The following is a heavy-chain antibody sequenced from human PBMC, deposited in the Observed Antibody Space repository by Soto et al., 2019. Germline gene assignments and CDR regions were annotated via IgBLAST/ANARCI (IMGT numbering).Heavy chain of an antibody. V-gene: IGHV3-20*04. CDR1: GFTFDDYG. CDR3: ARALPYYDFRGRFDP. J-gene: IGHJ5*02. D-gene: IGHD3-3*01. CDR2: INWNGGST. Sequence: EVQLVESGGGVVRPGGSLRLSCAASGFTFDDYGMSWVRQAPGKGLEWVSGINWNGGSTGYADSVKGRFTISRDNAKNYLYLQMNSLRAEDTALYYCARALPYYDFRGRFDPWGQGTLVTVSS.